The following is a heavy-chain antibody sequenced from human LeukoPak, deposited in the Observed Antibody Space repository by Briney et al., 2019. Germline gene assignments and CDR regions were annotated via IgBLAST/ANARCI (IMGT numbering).Heavy chain of an antibody. CDR1: GFTISSNY. CDR2: IYSGGST. J-gene: IGHJ4*02. V-gene: IGHV3-66*01. CDR3: ANLLRYYFDY. Sequence: GGSLRLSCAASGFTISSNYMSWVRQAPGKGLEWVSVIYSGGSTYYADSVKGRFTISRDNSKNTLYLQMNSLRAEDTAVYYCANLLRYYFDYWGQGTLVTVSS.